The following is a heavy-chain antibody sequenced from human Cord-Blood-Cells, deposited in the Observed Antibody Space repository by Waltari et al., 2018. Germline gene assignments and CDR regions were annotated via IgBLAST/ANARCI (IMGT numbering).Heavy chain of an antibody. CDR1: GFTFSSCG. Sequence: QVQLVESGGGVVQPGRSLRLSCAASGFTFSSCGMHWVRQAPGKGLEWVAVISYDGSNKYYADSVKGRFTISRDNSKNTLYLQMNSLRAEDTAVYYCAKDLIVLVVYGTLDYWGQGTLVTVSS. J-gene: IGHJ4*02. CDR2: ISYDGSNK. V-gene: IGHV3-30*18. D-gene: IGHD2-8*02. CDR3: AKDLIVLVVYGTLDY.